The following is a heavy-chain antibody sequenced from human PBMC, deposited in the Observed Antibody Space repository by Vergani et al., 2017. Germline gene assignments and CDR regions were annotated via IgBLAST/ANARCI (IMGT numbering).Heavy chain of an antibody. CDR1: GFTFSSYW. CDR2: IKQDGSEK. CDR3: SAAAAVDAFDI. D-gene: IGHD6-13*01. V-gene: IGHV3-7*01. J-gene: IGHJ3*02. Sequence: EVQLLESGGGLVQPGGSLRLSCAASGFTFSSYWMSWVRQAPGKGLEWVANIKQDGSEKYYVDSVKGRFTISRDNAKNSLYLQMNSLRAEDTAVYYCSAAAAVDAFDIWGQGTMVTVSS.